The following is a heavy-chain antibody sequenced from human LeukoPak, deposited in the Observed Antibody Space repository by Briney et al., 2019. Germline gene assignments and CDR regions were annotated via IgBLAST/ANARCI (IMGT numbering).Heavy chain of an antibody. D-gene: IGHD2-15*01. CDR1: GFAFTKYA. V-gene: IGHV3-23*01. CDR3: TKEYCSGRCYEDCFDY. J-gene: IGHJ4*02. CDR2: ISGSGGGT. Sequence: GGSLRLSCAASGFAFTKYAMSGVGQAPAKGLEWVATISGSGGGTYSADSVKGRFTISRDDSQNTIYLQLNSLRGEDTAVYYCTKEYCSGRCYEDCFDYWGEGTLVTVSS.